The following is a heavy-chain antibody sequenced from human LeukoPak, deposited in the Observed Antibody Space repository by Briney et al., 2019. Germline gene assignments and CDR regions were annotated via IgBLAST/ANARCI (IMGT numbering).Heavy chain of an antibody. J-gene: IGHJ4*02. V-gene: IGHV4-59*11. CDR1: AGSISSHY. CDR3: ARGVYIAAAQYGY. Sequence: SETLSLTCSVSAGSISSHYWSWIRQPPGKGLERIGYIYYSGTTNYNPSLKSRVTISVDTSKNQFSLKLSSVTAADTAVYYCARGVYIAAAQYGYWGQGTLVTVSS. D-gene: IGHD6-13*01. CDR2: IYYSGTT.